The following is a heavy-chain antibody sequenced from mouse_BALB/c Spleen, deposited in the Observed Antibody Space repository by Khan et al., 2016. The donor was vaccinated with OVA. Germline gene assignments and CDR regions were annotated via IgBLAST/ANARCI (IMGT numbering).Heavy chain of an antibody. V-gene: IGHV3-2*02. J-gene: IGHJ3*01. CDR2: ISYSGLT. CDR3: AMGRTY. D-gene: IGHD4-1*01. CDR1: GHSITSDYA. Sequence: EVKLLESGPGLVKPSQSLSLTCTVTGHSITSDYAWNWIRQFPGNKLEWMGYISYSGLTSYKPSLKSRISVTRHTSKKQLFLQLNSVTTEDTATYYCAMGRTYWGQGTLVTVSA.